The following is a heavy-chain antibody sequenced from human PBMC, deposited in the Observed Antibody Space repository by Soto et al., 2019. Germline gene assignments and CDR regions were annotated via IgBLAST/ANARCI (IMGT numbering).Heavy chain of an antibody. CDR2: FYYRGSA. Sequence: TLSLTCAVFGGSFRDYYWTWIRQPPGKGLEWIAEFYYRGSANYNPSLKSRVTMSVDTSQNQFSLKLSSVTAADTAVYYCAGRTSLTSVEIFSGGLSGYNWVDPWGRGTLVTVSS. D-gene: IGHD3-3*01. V-gene: IGHV4-34*01. J-gene: IGHJ5*01. CDR1: GGSFRDYY. CDR3: AGRTSLTSVEIFSGGLSGYNWVDP.